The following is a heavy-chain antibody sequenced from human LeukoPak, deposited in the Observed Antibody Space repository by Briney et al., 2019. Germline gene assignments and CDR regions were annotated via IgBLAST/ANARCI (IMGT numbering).Heavy chain of an antibody. CDR2: FDPEDGET. CDR1: GYTLTELS. Sequence: ASVKVSCKVYGYTLTELSMHWVRQAPGKGLEWMGGFDPEDGETIYAQKFQGRVTMSEDTSTVTAYMELSSLRSEDTAVYYCATARYDSSGYYFIWGQGTLVTVSS. D-gene: IGHD3-22*01. CDR3: ATARYDSSGYYFI. J-gene: IGHJ4*02. V-gene: IGHV1-24*01.